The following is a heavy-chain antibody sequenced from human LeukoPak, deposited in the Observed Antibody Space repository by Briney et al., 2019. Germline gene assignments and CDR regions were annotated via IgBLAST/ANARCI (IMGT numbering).Heavy chain of an antibody. CDR1: GFTFSSYW. J-gene: IGHJ4*02. CDR3: AGEGYRGLFDY. D-gene: IGHD1-1*01. Sequence: GGSMRLSCAASGFTFSSYWMSWVRQAPGKGLEWVANIKQDGSEKYYVDSVKGRFTISRDNAKNSLYLQMNSLRAEDTAVYYCAGEGYRGLFDYWGQGTLVTVSS. V-gene: IGHV3-7*01. CDR2: IKQDGSEK.